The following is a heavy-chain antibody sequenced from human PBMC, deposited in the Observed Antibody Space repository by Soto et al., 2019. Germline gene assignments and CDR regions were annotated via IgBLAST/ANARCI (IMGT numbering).Heavy chain of an antibody. Sequence: PGWPLRLSCAASGFTFSSYAMSWVRPAPGKGLEWVSASSCSGISTSYAASAKGRFTISKYNSKNTRYLRMSSLRAEETAVYFCAKGHPHYLDISGYFRYWGQGTLVTVSP. CDR1: GFTFSSYA. V-gene: IGHV3-23*01. J-gene: IGHJ4*02. D-gene: IGHD3-22*01. CDR2: SSCSGIST. CDR3: AKGHPHYLDISGYFRY.